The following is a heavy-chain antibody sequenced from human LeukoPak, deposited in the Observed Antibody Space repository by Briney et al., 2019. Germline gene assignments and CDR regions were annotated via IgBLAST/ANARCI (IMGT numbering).Heavy chain of an antibody. CDR3: ARDRPGITGTTLPDY. Sequence: KPGGSLLLSCAASGFTFSSYSMNWVRQAPGKGLEWVSSISSSSSYIYYADSVKGQFTISRDNAKNSLYLQMNSLRAEDTAVYYCARDRPGITGTTLPDYWGQGTLVTVSS. V-gene: IGHV3-21*01. CDR1: GFTFSSYS. J-gene: IGHJ4*02. CDR2: ISSSSSYI. D-gene: IGHD1-20*01.